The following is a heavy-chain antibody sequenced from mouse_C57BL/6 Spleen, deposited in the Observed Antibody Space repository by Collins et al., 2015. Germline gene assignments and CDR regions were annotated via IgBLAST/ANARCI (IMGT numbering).Heavy chain of an antibody. D-gene: IGHD1-1*01. CDR3: TRSEVFTTVIALYYFDY. CDR2: IDPETGGT. CDR1: GYTFTDYE. Sequence: QVQLQQSGAELVRPGASVTLSCKASGYTFTDYEMYWVKQTPVHGLEWIGAIDPETGGTAYNQKFKGKAMLTADSSSNTAFMELRSLTSEDSAVYYCTRSEVFTTVIALYYFDYWGQGTTLTVSS. V-gene: IGHV1-15*01. J-gene: IGHJ2*01.